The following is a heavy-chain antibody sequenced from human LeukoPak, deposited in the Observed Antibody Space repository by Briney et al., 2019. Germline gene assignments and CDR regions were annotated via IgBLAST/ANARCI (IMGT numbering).Heavy chain of an antibody. Sequence: SETLSLTCSVSGGSISSSSYYWGWIRQPPGKGLEWIGSIYYSGSTYYNPSLKSRVTISVDTSKNQFSLKLSSVAAADTAVYYCARDGYYGSGITLRTPGCFDYWGQGTLVTVSS. J-gene: IGHJ4*02. CDR3: ARDGYYGSGITLRTPGCFDY. CDR1: GGSISSSSYY. V-gene: IGHV4-39*07. CDR2: IYYSGST. D-gene: IGHD3-10*01.